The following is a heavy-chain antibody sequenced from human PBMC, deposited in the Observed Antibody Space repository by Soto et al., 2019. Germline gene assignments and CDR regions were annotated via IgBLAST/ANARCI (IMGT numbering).Heavy chain of an antibody. D-gene: IGHD3-3*01. J-gene: IGHJ4*02. CDR3: ARDFWSGYFVY. CDR1: GFTFSSYA. Sequence: QVQLVESGGGVVQPGTSLRLSCAASGFTFSSYAMHWVRQAPGKGLEWVAVISYDGSNKYYADSVKGRFTISRDNSKNTLYLQMNSLRAEDTAVYYCARDFWSGYFVYWGQGTLVTVSS. V-gene: IGHV3-30-3*01. CDR2: ISYDGSNK.